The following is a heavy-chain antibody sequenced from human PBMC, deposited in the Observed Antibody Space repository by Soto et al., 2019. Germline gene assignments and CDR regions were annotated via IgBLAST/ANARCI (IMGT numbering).Heavy chain of an antibody. J-gene: IGHJ4*02. CDR2: ISSSSSYI. D-gene: IGHD3-22*01. CDR3: ARVHYYGSSGFYL. CDR1: GFTFSSYS. V-gene: IGHV3-21*01. Sequence: GSLRLSCAASGFTFSSYSMNWVRQAPGKGLEWVSSISSSSSYIYYGDSVKGRFTISRDNARNSLYLQMNSLRAEDTATYYCARVHYYGSSGFYLWGQGTLVTVSS.